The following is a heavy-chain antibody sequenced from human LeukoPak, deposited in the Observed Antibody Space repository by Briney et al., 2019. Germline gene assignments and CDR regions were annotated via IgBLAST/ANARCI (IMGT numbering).Heavy chain of an antibody. CDR1: GYTFTSYG. CDR3: ARESIAAAGERNWGGAFDI. Sequence: ASVKVSCKASGYTFTSYGISWVRQAPGQGLEWMGWISAYNGNTNYAQKLQGRVTMTTDTSTSTAYMELSSLRSEDTAVYYCARESIAAAGERNWGGAFDIWGQGTMVTVSS. D-gene: IGHD6-13*01. J-gene: IGHJ3*02. V-gene: IGHV1-18*01. CDR2: ISAYNGNT.